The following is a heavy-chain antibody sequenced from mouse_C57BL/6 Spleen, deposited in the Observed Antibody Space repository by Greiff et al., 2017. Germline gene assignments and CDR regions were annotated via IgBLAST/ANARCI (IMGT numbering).Heavy chain of an antibody. Sequence: QVQLKQPGAELVKPGASVKLSCKASGYTFTSYWMQWVKQRPGQGLEWIGEIDPSDSYTNYNQKFKGKATLTVDTSSSTAYMQLSSLTSEDSAVYYCARGEADGDYYAMDYWGQGTSVTVSS. CDR1: GYTFTSYW. CDR3: ARGEADGDYYAMDY. J-gene: IGHJ4*01. V-gene: IGHV1-50*01. CDR2: IDPSDSYT.